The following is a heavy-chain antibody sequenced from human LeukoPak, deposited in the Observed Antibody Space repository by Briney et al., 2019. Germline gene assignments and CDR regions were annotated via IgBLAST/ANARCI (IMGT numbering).Heavy chain of an antibody. CDR1: GDSISSRSYY. V-gene: IGHV4-39*01. CDR2: IYYSGST. Sequence: SETLSLTCTVSGDSISSRSYYWGWIRQPPGKGLEWIGSIYYSGSTYYNPSLKSRVTISVDTSKNQFSLKLSSVTAADTAVYYCARAGYGDSDFDYWGQGTLVTVSS. CDR3: ARAGYGDSDFDY. J-gene: IGHJ4*02. D-gene: IGHD4-17*01.